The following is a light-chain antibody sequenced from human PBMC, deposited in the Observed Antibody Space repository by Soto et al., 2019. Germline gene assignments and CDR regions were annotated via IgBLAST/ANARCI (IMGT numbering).Light chain of an antibody. V-gene: IGKV3-11*01. CDR1: QSVSSY. CDR3: QQRSTWPLT. J-gene: IGKJ4*01. CDR2: DVS. Sequence: EIVLTQSPATLSLSPGERATLSCRASQSVSSYLAWYQQKPGQAPRLLIHDVSNRADDIPARFSGSGYGTDFTLTISSLQTEDFGIYYCQQRSTWPLTFGGGTRVEIK.